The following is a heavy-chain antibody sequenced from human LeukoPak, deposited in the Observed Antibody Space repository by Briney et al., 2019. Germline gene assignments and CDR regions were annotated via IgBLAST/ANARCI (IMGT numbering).Heavy chain of an antibody. V-gene: IGHV4-39*01. CDR3: ASSKRWLQLNYFDY. J-gene: IGHJ4*02. Sequence: SETLSLTCTVSGGSISSSSYYWGWTRQPPGKGLEWIGSIYYSGSTYYNPSLKSRVTISVDTSKNQFSLKLSSVTAADTAVYYCASSKRWLQLNYFDYWGQGTLVTVSS. D-gene: IGHD5-24*01. CDR2: IYYSGST. CDR1: GGSISSSSYY.